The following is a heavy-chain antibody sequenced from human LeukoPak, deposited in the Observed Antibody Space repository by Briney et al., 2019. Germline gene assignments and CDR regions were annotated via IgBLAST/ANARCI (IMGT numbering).Heavy chain of an antibody. V-gene: IGHV3-21*01. CDR2: ISSSSSYI. CDR1: GFTFSSYS. CDR3: AKTRSSWYQFPDY. Sequence: GGSLRLSCAASGFTFSSYSMNWVRQAPGKGLEWVSSISSSSSYIYYADSVKGRFTISRDNAKNSLYLQMNSLRAEDTAVYYCAKTRSSWYQFPDYWGQGTLVTVSS. D-gene: IGHD6-13*01. J-gene: IGHJ4*02.